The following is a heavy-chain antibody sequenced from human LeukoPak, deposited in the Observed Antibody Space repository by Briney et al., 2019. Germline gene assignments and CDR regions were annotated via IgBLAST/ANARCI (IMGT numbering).Heavy chain of an antibody. CDR2: IYSGGST. CDR1: GFTVSSNY. CDR3: ARVTRSHYFDY. Sequence: GGSPRLSCAASGFTVSSNYMSWVRQAPGKGLEWVSVIYSGGSTYYADSVKGRFTISRDNSKNTLYLQMNSLRAEDTAVYYCARVTRSHYFDYWGQGTLVTVSP. V-gene: IGHV3-66*01. D-gene: IGHD1-14*01. J-gene: IGHJ4*02.